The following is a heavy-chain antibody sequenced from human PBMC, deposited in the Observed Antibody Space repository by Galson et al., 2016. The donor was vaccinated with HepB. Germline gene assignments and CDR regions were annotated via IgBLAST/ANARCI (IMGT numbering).Heavy chain of an antibody. V-gene: IGHV3-9*01. CDR1: GFTFDNYA. J-gene: IGHJ6*02. CDR2: INWDSARI. CDR3: TKDRVVNRGTTSYYDMDV. D-gene: IGHD2/OR15-2a*01. Sequence: SLRLSCAASGFTFDNYAMHWVRQAPGTGLEWVSSINWDSARIDYADAVKGRFTISRDNAKNSMYLQMNSLITEDTAVYYCTKDRVVNRGTTSYYDMDVWGQGTTVTVSS.